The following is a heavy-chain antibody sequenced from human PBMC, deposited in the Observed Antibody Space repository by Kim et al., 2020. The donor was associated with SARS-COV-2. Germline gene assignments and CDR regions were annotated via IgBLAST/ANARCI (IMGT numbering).Heavy chain of an antibody. Sequence: GGSLRLSCADSGFTISRHRMHWVRQGPGKGLVWVSSIDTDGTITTYADSVKGRFTMSRDNAKNMVYLEMNSLRAEDTAVYYCARGGEDWELLRWLDPWGQGTLVTVSS. D-gene: IGHD1-26*01. CDR2: IDTDGTIT. V-gene: IGHV3-74*01. J-gene: IGHJ5*02. CDR1: GFTISRHR. CDR3: ARGGEDWELLRWLDP.